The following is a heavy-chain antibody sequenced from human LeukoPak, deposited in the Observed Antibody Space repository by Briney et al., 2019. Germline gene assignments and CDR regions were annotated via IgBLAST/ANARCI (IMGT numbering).Heavy chain of an antibody. CDR1: GSSFSGQW. CDR2: ISSSGSTI. Sequence: GGSLRLSCVVSGSSFSGQWMNWVRQAPGKGLEWVSDISSSGSTIYFADSVKGRFTISRDNAKNSLYLQMNSLRDEDTAVYYCARLEYYYVSGNYYKLFDYWGQGTLVTVCS. J-gene: IGHJ4*02. CDR3: ARLEYYYVSGNYYKLFDY. V-gene: IGHV3-48*02. D-gene: IGHD3-10*01.